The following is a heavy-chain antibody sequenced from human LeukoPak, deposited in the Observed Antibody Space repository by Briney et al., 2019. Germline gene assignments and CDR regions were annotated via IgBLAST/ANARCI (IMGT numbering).Heavy chain of an antibody. J-gene: IGHJ3*01. CDR3: VRVGSGATRADTLDL. CDR1: GFTFSSYA. CDR2: ISGSGGNT. D-gene: IGHD6-19*01. V-gene: IGHV3-23*01. Sequence: PGGSLRLSCAASGFTFSSYAMTWVRQAPGKGLEWVSAISGSGGNTYYADSVKGRFTISRDNAKSSLFLQMNSLRAEDTGIYYCVRVGSGATRADTLDLWGQRTMVTVSS.